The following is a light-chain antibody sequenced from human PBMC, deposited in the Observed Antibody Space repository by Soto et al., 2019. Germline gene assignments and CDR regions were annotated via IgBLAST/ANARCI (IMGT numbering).Light chain of an antibody. CDR1: QSISVS. CDR2: DAS. J-gene: IGKJ1*01. V-gene: IGKV1-5*01. CDR3: QQYDKYST. Sequence: DIQMIQSPSTLSASVGDTVTITCRASQSISVSLAWYQQKPGKAPNLLIYDASTLQGGVPSHFSGSGSGTEFTLTVTSLQPEDFATYFCQQYDKYSTFGHGTKVDI.